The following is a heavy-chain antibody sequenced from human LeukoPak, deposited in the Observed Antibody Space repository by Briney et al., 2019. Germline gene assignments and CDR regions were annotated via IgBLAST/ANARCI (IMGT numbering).Heavy chain of an antibody. J-gene: IGHJ2*01. V-gene: IGHV3-23*01. CDR3: AKKGDTAMAPLLWYFDL. D-gene: IGHD5-18*01. CDR2: ISGSCCST. Sequence: PGGSLRLSCAASGFTFSSYAMSGVRQAPAKGREWVSAISGSCCSTYYADSVRGRFTIPRHNSKNTLYLQMNSLRAEDTAVYYCAKKGDTAMAPLLWYFDLWGRGTLVTVSS. CDR1: GFTFSSYA.